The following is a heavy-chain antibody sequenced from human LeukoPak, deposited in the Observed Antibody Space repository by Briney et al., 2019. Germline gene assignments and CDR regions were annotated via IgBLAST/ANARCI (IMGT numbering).Heavy chain of an antibody. Sequence: ASVKVSCKASGYTFTGYYMHWVRQAPGQGLEWMGWINPYTGGTNYAQKFQGRVTMTRDTSIRTSYMELSRLRSDDTAVYYCARGGLWQESDPDYWGQGTLVTVSS. CDR3: ARGGLWQESDPDY. J-gene: IGHJ4*02. V-gene: IGHV1-2*02. D-gene: IGHD3/OR15-3a*01. CDR1: GYTFTGYY. CDR2: INPYTGGT.